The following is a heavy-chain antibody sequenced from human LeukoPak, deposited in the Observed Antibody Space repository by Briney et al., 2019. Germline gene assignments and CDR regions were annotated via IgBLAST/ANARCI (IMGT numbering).Heavy chain of an antibody. CDR3: TTDYNFRNHLDAFNI. CDR2: MNPNSGNT. V-gene: IGHV1-8*01. CDR1: GYTFTSYD. J-gene: IGHJ3*02. Sequence: ASVKVSCKASGYTFTSYDINWVRQATGQGLEWMGWMNPNSGNTGYAQKFQGRVTMTRNTSISTAYMELSSLKTEDTAVYYCTTDYNFRNHLDAFNIWGQGTMVTVSS. D-gene: IGHD1-14*01.